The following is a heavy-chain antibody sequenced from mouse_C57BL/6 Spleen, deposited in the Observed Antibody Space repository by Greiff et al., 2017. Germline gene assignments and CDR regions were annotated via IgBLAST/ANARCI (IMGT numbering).Heavy chain of an antibody. CDR1: GYAFTNYL. CDR2: INPGSGGT. Sequence: QVQLQQSGAELVRPGTSVKVSCKASGYAFTNYLIEWVKQRPGQGLEWIGVINPGSGGTNYNEKFKGKATLTADKSSSTAYMQLSSLTSEDSAVYFSARREGYSYAMDYWGQGTSVTVSS. J-gene: IGHJ4*01. CDR3: ARREGYSYAMDY. V-gene: IGHV1-54*01. D-gene: IGHD2-3*01.